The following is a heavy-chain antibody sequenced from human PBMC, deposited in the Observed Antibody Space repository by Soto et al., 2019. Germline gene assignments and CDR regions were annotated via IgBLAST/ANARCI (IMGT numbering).Heavy chain of an antibody. D-gene: IGHD7-27*01. V-gene: IGHV3-23*01. CDR2: IAGSGGNT. J-gene: IGHJ5*02. CDR3: VKDPLRTGHNGFDP. CDR1: GFPFSGYA. Sequence: EVQLLESGGGLVQPGGSLTLSCAASGFPFSGYAMSWVRQAPGKGLGWVSAIAGSGGNTYYADSVKGRFTISRDNFKNTLYLQMKSLRGEDTAIYYCVKDPLRTGHNGFDPWGQGTLVTVSS.